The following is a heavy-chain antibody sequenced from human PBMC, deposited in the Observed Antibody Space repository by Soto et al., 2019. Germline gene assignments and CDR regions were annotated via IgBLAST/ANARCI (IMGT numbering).Heavy chain of an antibody. CDR3: ERGNDVGLMVYAPSYYYGMDV. CDR2: IIPIFGTA. V-gene: IGHV1-69*01. D-gene: IGHD2-8*01. Sequence: QVQLVQSGAEEKKPGSSVKVSCKASGGTFSSYAISWVRQSPGQGLEWVGGIIPIFGTANYAQKFQGRVTITAAESTRTAYMELSSLRSEDTAVYYCERGNDVGLMVYAPSYYYGMDVWGQGTTVTVSS. CDR1: GGTFSSYA. J-gene: IGHJ6*02.